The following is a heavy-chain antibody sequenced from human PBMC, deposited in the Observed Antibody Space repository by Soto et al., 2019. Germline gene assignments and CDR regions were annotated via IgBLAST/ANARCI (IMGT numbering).Heavy chain of an antibody. D-gene: IGHD3-3*01. CDR3: ARGYYDFWSGYYYYYYYGMDV. V-gene: IGHV4-34*01. J-gene: IGHJ6*02. CDR2: INHSGST. Sequence: SETLSLTCAVYGGSFSGYYWSWIRQPPGKGLEWIGEINHSGSTNYNPSLKSRVTISVDTSKNQFSLKLSSVTAADTAVYYCARGYYDFWSGYYYYYYYGMDVWGQGTTVTVS. CDR1: GGSFSGYY.